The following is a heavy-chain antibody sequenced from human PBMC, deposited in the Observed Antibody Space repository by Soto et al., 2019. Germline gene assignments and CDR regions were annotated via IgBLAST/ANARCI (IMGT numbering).Heavy chain of an antibody. J-gene: IGHJ6*02. Sequence: ASVKVSCKASGYTFTGYYMHWVRQAPGQGHEWMGWINPNSGGTNYAQKFQGWVTMTRDTSISTAYMELSRLRSDDTAVYYCARAGSSSWPTQYYYYGMDVWGQGTTVTVSS. D-gene: IGHD6-13*01. CDR2: INPNSGGT. V-gene: IGHV1-2*04. CDR1: GYTFTGYY. CDR3: ARAGSSSWPTQYYYYGMDV.